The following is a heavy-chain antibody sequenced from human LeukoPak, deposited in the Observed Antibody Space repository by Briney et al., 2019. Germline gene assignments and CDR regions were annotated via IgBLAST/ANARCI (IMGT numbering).Heavy chain of an antibody. CDR2: IYYSGST. J-gene: IGHJ6*02. CDR1: GGSISSYY. V-gene: IGHV4-59*08. Sequence: SETLSLTCTVSGGSISSYYWSWIRQPPGKGLEWIGYIYYSGSTNYNPSLKSRVDISVDTSKNQFSLKLSSVTAADTAVYYCARQDNYYYGMDVWGQGTTVTVSS. CDR3: ARQDNYYYGMDV.